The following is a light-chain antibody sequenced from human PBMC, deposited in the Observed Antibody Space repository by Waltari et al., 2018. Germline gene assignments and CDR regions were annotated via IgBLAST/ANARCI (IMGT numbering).Light chain of an antibody. CDR3: ASYTKTSTLV. CDR2: HVN. V-gene: IGLV2-14*03. CDR1: SSHVGSYHY. Sequence: QSALTQPASVSGSPGQSITVSCTGTSSHVGSYHYVSWYQQHPGKAPKLIIYHVNSRPSGVSHRFAGSKSDNTASLTISGLQAEDEADYYCASYTKTSTLVFGGGTKLTVL. J-gene: IGLJ2*01.